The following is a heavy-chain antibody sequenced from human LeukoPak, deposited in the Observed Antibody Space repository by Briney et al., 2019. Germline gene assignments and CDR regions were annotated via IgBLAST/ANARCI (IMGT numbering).Heavy chain of an antibody. J-gene: IGHJ4*02. D-gene: IGHD3-22*01. CDR2: IKQDGSEK. CDR3: ARDTRPYYDSSGYYYGY. CDR1: GFTFSSYW. V-gene: IGHV3-7*01. Sequence: GGSLRLSCAASGFTFSSYWMSWVRQAPGKGLEWVANIKQDGSEKYYVDSVKGRFTISRDNAKNSLYLQMNSLRAEDTAVYYCARDTRPYYDSSGYYYGYWGQGTLVTVSS.